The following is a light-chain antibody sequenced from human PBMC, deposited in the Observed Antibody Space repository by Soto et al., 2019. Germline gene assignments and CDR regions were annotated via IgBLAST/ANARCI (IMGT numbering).Light chain of an antibody. V-gene: IGKV1-5*01. J-gene: IGKJ5*01. CDR1: QYISNW. Sequence: DIQMTQSPSALSASVGDRVTITCRASQYISNWVAWYQQKPGKAPKLLIYDGSTLESGVPSRFSGSGSGTEFTLTISSLQPDDFATYYCQQYNSYSYTFGQGTRLEIK. CDR2: DGS. CDR3: QQYNSYSYT.